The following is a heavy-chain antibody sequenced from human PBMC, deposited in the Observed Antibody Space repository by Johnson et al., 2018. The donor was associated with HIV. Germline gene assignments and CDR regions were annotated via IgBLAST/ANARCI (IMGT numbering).Heavy chain of an antibody. CDR3: ARSDRAEGGRGEAFHI. J-gene: IGHJ3*02. Sequence: VQLVESGGGLVQPGGSLRLSCAASGFTVSSNYMSWVRQAPGKGLEWVSAIGTAGDTYYRGSVKGRFTISRENAKNSLYLQMNSLRAGDTAVYYCARSDRAEGGRGEAFHIWGQGTMVTVSS. D-gene: IGHD3-16*01. V-gene: IGHV3-13*01. CDR2: IGTAGDT. CDR1: GFTVSSNY.